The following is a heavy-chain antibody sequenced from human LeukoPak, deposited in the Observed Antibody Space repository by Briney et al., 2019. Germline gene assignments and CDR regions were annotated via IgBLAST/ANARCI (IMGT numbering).Heavy chain of an antibody. Sequence: SVKVSCKASGGTFSSYAISWVRQAPGQGLEWMGGIISNLGKANYAQKFQGRVTITTDESTSTAYMELSSLRSEDTAVYYCASSAAGTLLHWFDPWGQGTLVTVSS. CDR2: IISNLGKA. J-gene: IGHJ5*02. V-gene: IGHV1-69*05. D-gene: IGHD6-13*01. CDR1: GGTFSSYA. CDR3: ASSAAGTLLHWFDP.